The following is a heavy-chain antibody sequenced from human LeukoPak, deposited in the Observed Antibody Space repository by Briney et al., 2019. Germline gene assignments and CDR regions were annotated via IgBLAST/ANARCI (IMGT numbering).Heavy chain of an antibody. V-gene: IGHV3-23*01. CDR2: ISGSGVNT. D-gene: IGHD3-22*01. CDR3: AKDLRYYDNSGYPDAFDI. J-gene: IGHJ3*02. CDR1: GFTFSSYA. Sequence: GGSLRLSCAASGFTFSSYAMSWVRQAPGKGLAWVSAISGSGVNTFYADSVKGRFTISRDNSKNTLYLQMSSLRAEDTAVYYCAKDLRYYDNSGYPDAFDIWGQGTIVTVSS.